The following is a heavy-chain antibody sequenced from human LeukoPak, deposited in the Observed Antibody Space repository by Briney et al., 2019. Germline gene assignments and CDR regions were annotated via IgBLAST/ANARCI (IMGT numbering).Heavy chain of an antibody. V-gene: IGHV4-39*01. CDR2: IYYSGST. CDR3: ARHAAGQQPLDY. J-gene: IGHJ4*02. CDR1: GGSISSYY. Sequence: SEALSLTCTVSGGSISSYYWGWIRQPPGKGLEWIGSIYYSGSTYYNPSLKSRVTISVDTSKNQFSLKLSSVTAADTAVYYCARHAAGQQPLDYWGQGTLVTVSS. D-gene: IGHD6-13*01.